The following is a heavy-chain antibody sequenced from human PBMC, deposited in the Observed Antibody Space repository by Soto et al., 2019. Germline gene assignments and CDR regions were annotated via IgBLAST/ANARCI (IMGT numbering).Heavy chain of an antibody. CDR3: AKGAKGIAVAGTGYFQH. CDR1: GFTFSSYA. J-gene: IGHJ1*01. D-gene: IGHD6-19*01. V-gene: IGHV3-23*01. CDR2: ISGSGDST. Sequence: GGSLRLSCAASGFTFSSYAMSWVRQAPGKGLEWVSGISGSGDSTYYADSVKGRFTISRDNSKNTLYLQMNSLRAEDTAVYYCAKGAKGIAVAGTGYFQHWGQGTLVTVSS.